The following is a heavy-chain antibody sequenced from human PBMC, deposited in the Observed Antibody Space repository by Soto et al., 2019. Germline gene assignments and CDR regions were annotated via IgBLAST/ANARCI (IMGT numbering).Heavy chain of an antibody. J-gene: IGHJ5*02. CDR2: IYYSGST. CDR1: GGSISSGGYY. D-gene: IGHD2-2*02. Sequence: SETLSLTCTVSGGSISSGGYYWSWIRQHPGKGLEWIGYIYYSGSTYYNPSLKSRVTISVDTSKNQFSLKLSSVTAADTAVYYCARSPPSSSTSCYICGGWFDPWGQGTLVTVSS. CDR3: ARSPPSSSTSCYICGGWFDP. V-gene: IGHV4-31*03.